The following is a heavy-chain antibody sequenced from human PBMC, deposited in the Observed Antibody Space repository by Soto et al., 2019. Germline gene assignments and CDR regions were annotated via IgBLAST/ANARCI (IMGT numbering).Heavy chain of an antibody. CDR2: INAGNGNT. V-gene: IGHV1-3*01. CDR3: ARALEYSSATTWYYYGMDA. CDR1: GYTFTSYA. J-gene: IGHJ6*02. D-gene: IGHD6-6*01. Sequence: GASVKVSCKASGYTFTSYAMHWVRQAPGQRLEWMGWINAGNGNTKYSQKFQGRVTITRDTSASTAYMELSSLRSEDTAVYYCARALEYSSATTWYYYGMDAWRQGTTVTV.